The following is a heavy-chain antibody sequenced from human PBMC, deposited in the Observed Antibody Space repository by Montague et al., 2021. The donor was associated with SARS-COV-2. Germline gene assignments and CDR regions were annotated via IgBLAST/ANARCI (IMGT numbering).Heavy chain of an antibody. D-gene: IGHD3-22*01. CDR1: GGSISSGSYY. V-gene: IGHV4-61*02. CDR2: IHTSGST. Sequence: TLSLTCTVSGGSISSGSYYWSWIRQPAGKGLEWIGRIHTSGSTNYNPSLKSRVTISVDTSKNQFSLKLSSVTAADTAVYYCARVPPYYYDSSGYYSEAFDIWGQGTMVTVSS. CDR3: ARVPPYYYDSSGYYSEAFDI. J-gene: IGHJ3*02.